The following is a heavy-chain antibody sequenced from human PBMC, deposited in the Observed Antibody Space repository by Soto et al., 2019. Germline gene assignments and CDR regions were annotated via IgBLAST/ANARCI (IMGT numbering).Heavy chain of an antibody. J-gene: IGHJ4*02. CDR1: GGSVSSSSYY. V-gene: IGHV4-39*01. CDR3: GRLEGLATISYYFDY. Sequence: QLQLPESGPGLVKPSETLSLTCTVSGGSVSSSSYYWGWVRQPPGKGLEWIGSVYYSGSTYYNPSLESRVTISVDKSKNQFSLKLMSLSAADTAVYYCGRLEGLATISYYFDYWGQGALVTVSS. D-gene: IGHD3-9*01. CDR2: VYYSGST.